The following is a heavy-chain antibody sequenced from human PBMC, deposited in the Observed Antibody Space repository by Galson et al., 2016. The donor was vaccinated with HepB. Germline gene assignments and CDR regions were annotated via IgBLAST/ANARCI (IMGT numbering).Heavy chain of an antibody. Sequence: ETLSLTCTVSGGSISPYFWSWIRQPPGKGLEWIAYIYFSGATNYSPSLKSRVTISLDTSKGQFSLKVTSVTAADSAVYYCTRSYGGYAFDIWGQGTMVTVSS. V-gene: IGHV4-59*01. CDR1: GGSISPYF. D-gene: IGHD4-23*01. CDR3: TRSYGGYAFDI. J-gene: IGHJ3*02. CDR2: IYFSGAT.